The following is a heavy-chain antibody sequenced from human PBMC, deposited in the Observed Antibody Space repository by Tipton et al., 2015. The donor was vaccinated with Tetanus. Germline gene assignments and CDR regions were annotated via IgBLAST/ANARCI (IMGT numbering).Heavy chain of an antibody. CDR3: ARGLLVVVPAARGRYTWFDP. CDR1: GGSFSGYY. CDR2: INHSGST. J-gene: IGHJ5*02. D-gene: IGHD2-2*01. Sequence: LRLSCAVYGGSFSGYYWSWIRQPPGKGLEWIGEINHSGSTNYNPSLKSRVTISVDTSKNQFSLKLSSVTAADTAVYYCARGLLVVVPAARGRYTWFDPWGQGPLLTVPS. V-gene: IGHV4-34*01.